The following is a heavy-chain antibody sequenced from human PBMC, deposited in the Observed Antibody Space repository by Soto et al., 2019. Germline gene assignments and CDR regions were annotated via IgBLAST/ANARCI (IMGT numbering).Heavy chain of an antibody. CDR1: GYSFTSYW. J-gene: IGHJ6*02. Sequence: GESLKISCKGSGYSFTSYWIGWVRQMPGKGLEWMGIIYPGDSDTRYSPSFQGQVTISADKSISTAYLQGSSLKASDTAMYYCARLTYCGGDCYSDYYYGMDVWGQGTTVTVSS. CDR2: IYPGDSDT. CDR3: ARLTYCGGDCYSDYYYGMDV. V-gene: IGHV5-51*01. D-gene: IGHD2-21*02.